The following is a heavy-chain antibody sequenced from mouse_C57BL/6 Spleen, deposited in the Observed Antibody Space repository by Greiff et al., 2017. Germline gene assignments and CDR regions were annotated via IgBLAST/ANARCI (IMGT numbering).Heavy chain of an antibody. J-gene: IGHJ2*01. CDR1: GYTFTSYW. D-gene: IGHD2-2*01. V-gene: IGHV1-64*01. CDR2: IHPNSGST. CDR3: ARWNGYDEGAFDY. Sequence: QVQLQQPGAELVKPGASVKLSCKASGYTFTSYWMHWVKQRPGQGLEWIGMIHPNSGSTNYNEKFKSKATLTVDKSSSTAYMQLSSLTSEDSAVYDCARWNGYDEGAFDYGGQGTTLTVSS.